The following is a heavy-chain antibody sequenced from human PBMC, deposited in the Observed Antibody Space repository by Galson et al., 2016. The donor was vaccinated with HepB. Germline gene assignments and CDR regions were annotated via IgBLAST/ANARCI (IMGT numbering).Heavy chain of an antibody. CDR3: ARVFGADYGGIWYSDL. CDR1: GFILTNYW. V-gene: IGHV3-7*01. Sequence: SLRLSCAVSGFILTNYWMTWVRQAPGKGLEWVAIIKEDGSEKYYVGSVEGRFTISRDNPKNSVYLQMTSLRAEDTALYYCARVFGADYGGIWYSDLWGRSTLVTVSS. D-gene: IGHD4-23*01. CDR2: IKEDGSEK. J-gene: IGHJ2*01.